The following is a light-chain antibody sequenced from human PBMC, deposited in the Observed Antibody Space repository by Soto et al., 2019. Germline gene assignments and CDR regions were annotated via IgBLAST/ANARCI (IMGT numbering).Light chain of an antibody. J-gene: IGKJ1*01. CDR2: GAS. Sequence: MTQSPATLSVSPGERATLSCRASQSVSSNLAWYQQKPGQSPRLLIYGASTRATGIPARVSGSGSGTECTLTISSLQTEDFAVYYCQQYNNWPWTFGQGTKVEIK. V-gene: IGKV3-15*01. CDR1: QSVSSN. CDR3: QQYNNWPWT.